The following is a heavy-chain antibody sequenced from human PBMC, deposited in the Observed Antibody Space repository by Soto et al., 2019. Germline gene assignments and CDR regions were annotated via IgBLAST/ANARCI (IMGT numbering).Heavy chain of an antibody. Sequence: QVQLVESGGDLVKPGGSLRLSCAASGFPFSDYDMSWIRQAPGKGLEWVSSIGSSSSYTNYADSVKGRFTISRDNAKNSLYLQINSLRAEDTAVYYCARRRPTGYYNYWGQGTLVTVSA. CDR1: GFPFSDYD. CDR3: ARRRPTGYYNY. V-gene: IGHV3-11*05. J-gene: IGHJ4*02. D-gene: IGHD3-9*01. CDR2: IGSSSSYT.